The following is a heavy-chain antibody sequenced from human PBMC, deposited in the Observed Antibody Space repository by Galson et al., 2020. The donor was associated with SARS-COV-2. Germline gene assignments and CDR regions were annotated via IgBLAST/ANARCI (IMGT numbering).Heavy chain of an antibody. CDR1: GFTFSSYA. CDR3: AKTRVYCSGGSCYSNYYYGMDV. D-gene: IGHD2-15*01. CDR2: ISGSGGST. Sequence: GESLKISCAASGFTFSSYAMSWVRQAPGKGLEWVSAISGSGGSTYYADSVKGRFTISRDNSKNTLYLQMNSLRAEDTAVYYCAKTRVYCSGGSCYSNYYYGMDVWGQGTTVTVSS. V-gene: IGHV3-23*01. J-gene: IGHJ6*02.